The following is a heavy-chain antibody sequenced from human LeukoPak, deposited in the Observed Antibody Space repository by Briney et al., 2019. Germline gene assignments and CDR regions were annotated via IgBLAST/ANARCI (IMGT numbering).Heavy chain of an antibody. Sequence: PGGSLRLSCAASGFTFSSYDMHWVRHATGKGLEWVSAIGTAGDTYYPGSVKGRFTISRENAKNSLYLQMNSLRAGDTAVYYCARGSHYYDSSGSFPTDYWGQGTLVTVSS. J-gene: IGHJ4*02. D-gene: IGHD3-22*01. CDR1: GFTFSSYD. V-gene: IGHV3-13*01. CDR3: ARGSHYYDSSGSFPTDY. CDR2: IGTAGDT.